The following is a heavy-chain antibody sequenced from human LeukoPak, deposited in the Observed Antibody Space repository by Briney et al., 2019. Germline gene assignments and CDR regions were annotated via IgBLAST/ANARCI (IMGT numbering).Heavy chain of an antibody. D-gene: IGHD3-3*01. Sequence: ASVKVSCKVSGYTLTELSIHWVRQAPGKGLEWMGGFDPEDGETIYAQKFQGRVTMTEGTSTDTAYMELSSLRSEDTAVYYCATYDFWSGYYTHWGQGTLVTVSS. CDR1: GYTLTELS. J-gene: IGHJ4*02. CDR2: FDPEDGET. CDR3: ATYDFWSGYYTH. V-gene: IGHV1-24*01.